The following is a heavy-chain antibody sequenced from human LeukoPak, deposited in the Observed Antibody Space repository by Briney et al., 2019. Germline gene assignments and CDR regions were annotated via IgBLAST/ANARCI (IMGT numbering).Heavy chain of an antibody. CDR1: GRSLRRYY. Sequence: PSETLSLTCTVSGRSLRRYYWSWIRQPPGKGLEWIGYIYYSGSTNYNPSLKSRVTISVDTSKNQFSLKLSSVSVADTAVYHCARVPYYDFFSYLWGRGTLVTVSS. CDR3: ARVPYYDFFSYL. CDR2: IYYSGST. D-gene: IGHD3-3*01. J-gene: IGHJ4*02. V-gene: IGHV4-59*01.